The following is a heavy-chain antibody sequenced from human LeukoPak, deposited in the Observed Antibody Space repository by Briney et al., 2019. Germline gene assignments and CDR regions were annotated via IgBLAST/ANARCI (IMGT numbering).Heavy chain of an antibody. V-gene: IGHV3-30-3*01. J-gene: IGHJ4*02. Sequence: GGSLRLSCAASGFTFSSYAMHWVRQAPGKGLEWVAVISYDGSNKYYADSVKGRVTISRDNSKNTLYLQMNSLRAEDTAVYYCARERYCSSTSCYLFDYWGQGTLATVSS. CDR3: ARERYCSSTSCYLFDY. CDR2: ISYDGSNK. D-gene: IGHD2-2*01. CDR1: GFTFSSYA.